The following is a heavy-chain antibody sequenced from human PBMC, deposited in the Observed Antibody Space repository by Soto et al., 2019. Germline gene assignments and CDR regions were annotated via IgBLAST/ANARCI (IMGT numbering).Heavy chain of an antibody. D-gene: IGHD2-2*01. CDR3: ARSVVVPAAMEWDWFDP. CDR2: IYYSGST. Sequence: PSETLSLTCTVSGGSISSGAYYWSWIRQHPGKGLEWIGYIYYSGSTYYNPSLKSRATISVDTSKTQFSLKLSSVTAATTAVYYCARSVVVPAAMEWDWFDPWGQGTLVTVSS. J-gene: IGHJ5*02. V-gene: IGHV4-31*03. CDR1: GGSISSGAYY.